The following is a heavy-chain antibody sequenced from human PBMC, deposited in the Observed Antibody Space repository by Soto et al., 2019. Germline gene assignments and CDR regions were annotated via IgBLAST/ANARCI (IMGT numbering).Heavy chain of an antibody. CDR2: MNPNSGNT. D-gene: IGHD6-19*01. Sequence: VQLVQSGAEVKKPGASVKVSCKASGYTFTSYDINWVRQATGQGLEWMGWMNPNSGNTGYAQKFQGRVTMTRNTSISTDYMDLSSLRSDDTAVYYDARGPIIAVAGNWFDPWGQGPLVTVSP. CDR3: ARGPIIAVAGNWFDP. V-gene: IGHV1-8*01. J-gene: IGHJ5*02. CDR1: GYTFTSYD.